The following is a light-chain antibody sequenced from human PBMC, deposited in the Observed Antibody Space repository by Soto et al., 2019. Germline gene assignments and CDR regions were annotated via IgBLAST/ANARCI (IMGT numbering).Light chain of an antibody. CDR2: RNN. J-gene: IGLJ1*01. CDR1: SSNIGSNY. CDR3: AAWDDSLSGSYV. Sequence: QSVLTQPPSASGTPGQRVTISCSGSSSNIGSNYVYWYQQLPGTAPKPLIYRNNQRPSGVPDRFSGSKSGTSASLAISGLRSEDEADYYCAAWDDSLSGSYVFGTGTKVTVL. V-gene: IGLV1-47*01.